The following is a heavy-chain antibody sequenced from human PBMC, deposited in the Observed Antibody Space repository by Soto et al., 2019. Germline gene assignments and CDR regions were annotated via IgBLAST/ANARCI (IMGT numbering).Heavy chain of an antibody. CDR2: IYNSGTT. V-gene: IGHV4-59*01. J-gene: IGHJ5*02. Sequence: KPSETLSVTCAVSGDSITSNHWNWIRQPPGRGLEWIGYIYNSGTTKYNPSLKSRVIISVDTSKNQLSLKLSSETAADTAVYYCARVSMSTVSWGFDPWGQIPLVTVSS. CDR3: ARVSMSTVSWGFDP. D-gene: IGHD4-4*01. CDR1: GDSITSNH.